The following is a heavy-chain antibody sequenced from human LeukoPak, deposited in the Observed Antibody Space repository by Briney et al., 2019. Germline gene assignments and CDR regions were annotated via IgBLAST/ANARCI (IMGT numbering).Heavy chain of an antibody. CDR1: GGSFGGYF. CDR2: VNHSGRT. CDR3: ARGPPLAYSGTGGYYFFDY. Sequence: SETLSLTCAVYGGSFGGYFWSWIRQPPGKGLEWIGEVNHSGRTNYNPSLKSRVTISVDTSKNQFSLKLSSVTAADTAVYYCARGPPLAYSGTGGYYFFDYWGQGILVTVSS. V-gene: IGHV4-34*01. D-gene: IGHD3-22*01. J-gene: IGHJ4*02.